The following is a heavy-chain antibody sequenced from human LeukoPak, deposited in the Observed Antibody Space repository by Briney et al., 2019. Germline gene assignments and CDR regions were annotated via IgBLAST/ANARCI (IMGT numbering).Heavy chain of an antibody. J-gene: IGHJ5*02. Sequence: ASVKVSCKASGYTFTSYGISWVRQAPGQGLEWMGWISAYNGNTNYAQELQGRVTMTTDTSTSTAYMELRSLRSDDTAVYYCAKMRDYSNYVLVPGSWFDPWGQGTLVTVSS. CDR2: ISAYNGNT. CDR1: GYTFTSYG. CDR3: AKMRDYSNYVLVPGSWFDP. D-gene: IGHD4-11*01. V-gene: IGHV1-18*01.